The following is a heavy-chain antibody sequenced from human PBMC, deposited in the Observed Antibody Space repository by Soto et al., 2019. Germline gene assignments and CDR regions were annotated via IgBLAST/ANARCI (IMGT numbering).Heavy chain of an antibody. CDR1: GDSVSSNSAA. Sequence: SQTLSLTCAISGDSVSSNSAAWNWIRQSPSRGLEWLGRTYYRSKWYNDYAVSVKSRITINPDTYKNQLSLQLNSVTPEDTAVYYCARKSSSNYYCGLEVWGQGTTVTVSS. J-gene: IGHJ6*02. CDR3: ARKSSSNYYCGLEV. D-gene: IGHD3-10*01. V-gene: IGHV6-1*01. CDR2: TYYRSKWYN.